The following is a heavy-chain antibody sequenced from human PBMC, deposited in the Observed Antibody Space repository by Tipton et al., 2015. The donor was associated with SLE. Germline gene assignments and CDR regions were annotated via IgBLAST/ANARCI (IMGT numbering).Heavy chain of an antibody. CDR3: AKAQRGETWGGMDV. J-gene: IGHJ6*02. Sequence: GSLRLSCAASGFTFDDYAMHWVRHAPGKGLEWVSLISWDCGSTYYADSVKGRFTISRDNSKNSLYLQMNSLRAEDTALCYCAKAQRGETWGGMDVWGQGTTVTVSS. D-gene: IGHD3-16*01. V-gene: IGHV3-43D*04. CDR2: ISWDCGST. CDR1: GFTFDDYA.